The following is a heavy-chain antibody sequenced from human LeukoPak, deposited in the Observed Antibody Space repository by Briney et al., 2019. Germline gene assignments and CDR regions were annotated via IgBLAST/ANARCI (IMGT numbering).Heavy chain of an antibody. J-gene: IGHJ4*02. V-gene: IGHV3-66*01. Sequence: GGSLRLSCAASGFTLSSNYMSAVRPAPWRGLEWVSVIYSGGSTYYADPVKGRFTISQDNSKNTLYLQMNSLRADDTAVYYCASVEGYCSGGSCYLRYFDYWGQGTMVSVSS. CDR1: GFTLSSNY. D-gene: IGHD2-15*01. CDR3: ASVEGYCSGGSCYLRYFDY. CDR2: IYSGGST.